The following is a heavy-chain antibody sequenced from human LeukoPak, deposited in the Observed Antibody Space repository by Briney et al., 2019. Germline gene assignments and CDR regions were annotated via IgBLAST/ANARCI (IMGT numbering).Heavy chain of an antibody. V-gene: IGHV3-48*02. CDR1: GFIFSNDA. CDR2: ISSSSSTI. J-gene: IGHJ6*02. CDR3: ARGSYDFWSGYPYYYGMDV. D-gene: IGHD3-3*01. Sequence: GGSLRLSCAASGFIFSNDAMNWVRQAPGKGLEWVSYISSSSSTIYYADSVKGRFTISRDNAKNSLYLQMNSLRDEDTAVYYCARGSYDFWSGYPYYYGMDVWGQGTTVTVSS.